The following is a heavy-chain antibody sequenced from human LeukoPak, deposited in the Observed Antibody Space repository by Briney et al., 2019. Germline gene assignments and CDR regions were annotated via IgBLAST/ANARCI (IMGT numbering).Heavy chain of an antibody. CDR3: ARENWGCDY. J-gene: IGHJ4*02. Sequence: SLRLSCAASGFTFDDYAMHWVRQAPGKGLEWVSGISWNSGSIGYADSVKGRFTISRDNAKNSLYLQMNGLRAEDTAVYYCARENWGCDYWGQGTLVTVSS. D-gene: IGHD7-27*01. CDR1: GFTFDDYA. V-gene: IGHV3-9*01. CDR2: ISWNSGSI.